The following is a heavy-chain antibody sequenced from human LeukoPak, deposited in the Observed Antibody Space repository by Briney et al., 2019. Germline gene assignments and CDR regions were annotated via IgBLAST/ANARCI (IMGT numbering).Heavy chain of an antibody. Sequence: GGSLRLSCAASGFTVSSTYMTWVRQAPGKGLKGVSVIYSGGSTYYADSVKGRFTISRDNSKNTLYLQMNSLRAEDTAVYYCARGPYYYDRSGYFDYWGQGTLVTVSS. CDR2: IYSGGST. CDR3: ARGPYYYDRSGYFDY. V-gene: IGHV3-53*01. J-gene: IGHJ4*02. D-gene: IGHD3-22*01. CDR1: GFTVSSTY.